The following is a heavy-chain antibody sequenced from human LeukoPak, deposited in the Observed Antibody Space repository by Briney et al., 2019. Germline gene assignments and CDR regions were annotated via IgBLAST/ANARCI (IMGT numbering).Heavy chain of an antibody. V-gene: IGHV3-23*01. D-gene: IGHD1-26*01. CDR1: GFTFSSYA. Sequence: GGSLRLSCAASGFTFSSYAMSWVRQAPGKGLEWVSNVSGSGRGENTYYADPVKGRFTISRDNSKNTMILQMNRLRAEDTAVYYCAKDDSGSYYPYYYYMDVWGKGTTVTISS. CDR2: VSGSGRGENT. CDR3: AKDDSGSYYPYYYYMDV. J-gene: IGHJ6*03.